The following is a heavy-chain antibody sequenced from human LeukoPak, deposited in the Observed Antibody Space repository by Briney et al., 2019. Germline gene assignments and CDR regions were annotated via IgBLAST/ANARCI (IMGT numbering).Heavy chain of an antibody. V-gene: IGHV1-18*01. Sequence: ASVKVSCKASGYTFTSYGISWVRQAPGQGLEWMGWISAYNGNTNYAQNLQGRVTMTTDTSTSTAYMDLRSLRSEDTAVYYCATSPLDWLLFGTYYWGQGTLVTVSS. CDR3: ATSPLDWLLFGTYY. CDR2: ISAYNGNT. D-gene: IGHD3-9*01. CDR1: GYTFTSYG. J-gene: IGHJ4*02.